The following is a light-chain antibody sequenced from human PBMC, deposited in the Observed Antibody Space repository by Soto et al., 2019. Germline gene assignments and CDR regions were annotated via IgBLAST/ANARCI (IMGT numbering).Light chain of an antibody. Sequence: IQLTQSPSSLSASVGDRVTVTCRASRGISSFLAWYQLKPGKAPKLLIYTASTLQTGVPSRFSGSGSGTDFTLTISSLQPEDFATYYCQQSYSTPLSFGGGTKVEIK. V-gene: IGKV1-9*01. CDR1: RGISSF. CDR2: TAS. J-gene: IGKJ4*01. CDR3: QQSYSTPLS.